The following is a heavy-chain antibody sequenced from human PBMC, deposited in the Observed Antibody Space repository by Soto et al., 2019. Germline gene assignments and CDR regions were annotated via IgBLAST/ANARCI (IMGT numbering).Heavy chain of an antibody. CDR3: ARVGGVVAATDEGAFEI. CDR2: IIPIFGTA. D-gene: IGHD2-15*01. Sequence: ASVKVSCKASGGTFSSYAISWVRQAPGQGLEWMGGIIPIFGTANYAQKFQGRVTITADESTSTAYMEPSSVRSEDTAVYYCARVGGVVAATDEGAFEIWGQGTMVTVS. V-gene: IGHV1-69*13. CDR1: GGTFSSYA. J-gene: IGHJ3*02.